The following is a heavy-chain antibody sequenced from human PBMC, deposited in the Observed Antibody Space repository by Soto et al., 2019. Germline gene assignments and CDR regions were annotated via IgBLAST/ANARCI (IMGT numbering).Heavy chain of an antibody. D-gene: IGHD3-10*01. V-gene: IGHV4-31*03. CDR3: ARGTSYGSGLMDV. CDR1: GGSISSGCYY. Sequence: SETLCLTCTVSGGSISSGCYYWSWIRQHPGKGLEWIGYIYYSGSTYYNPSLKSRVTISVDTSKNQFSLKLSSVTAADTAVYYCARGTSYGSGLMDVWGQGTTVTVSS. CDR2: IYYSGST. J-gene: IGHJ6*02.